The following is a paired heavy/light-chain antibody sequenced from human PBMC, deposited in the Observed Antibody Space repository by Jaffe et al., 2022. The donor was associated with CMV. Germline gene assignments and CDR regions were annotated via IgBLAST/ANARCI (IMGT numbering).Light chain of an antibody. CDR2: AAS. Sequence: DIQMTQSPSSLSASVGDRVTIACRASQSISASLHWYQQRPGKAPKLLIYAASNLQSGVPSRFSGSGSGTDFTLSISSLQPEDFATYYCQQSYSAPFTFGPGSKVDIK. V-gene: IGKV1-39*01. J-gene: IGKJ3*01. CDR3: QQSYSAPFT. CDR1: QSISAS.
Heavy chain of an antibody. CDR3: AKTLGDPYCFDS. CDR1: GGSISGTIYY. CDR2: TYYSGRT. V-gene: IGHV4-39*01. J-gene: IGHJ4*02. Sequence: QLQLQESGPGLVKPSETLSLTCTVSGGSISGTIYYWGWIRQPPGKGLEWIGVTYYSGRTYYHPSLKSRATISADTSKNQFSLKLGSVTAADTAVYYCAKTLGDPYCFDSWGQGTLVTVSS. D-gene: IGHD2-21*02.